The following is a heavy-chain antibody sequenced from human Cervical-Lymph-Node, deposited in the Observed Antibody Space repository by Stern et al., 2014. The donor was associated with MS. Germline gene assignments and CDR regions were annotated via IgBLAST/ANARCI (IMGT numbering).Heavy chain of an antibody. J-gene: IGHJ4*02. CDR2: ISSDGSNK. D-gene: IGHD3-3*01. V-gene: IGHV3-30*04. CDR1: GFTFRNSA. Sequence: VQLVESGGGVVQPGRSLRLSCAASGFTFRNSAMNWVRQAPGKGLEWVAVISSDGSNKYYADSVEGRFTISRDNSKNTLYLQMNSLRPEDTAVYYCARSRPISAFDYWGQGTLVTVSS. CDR3: ARSRPISAFDY.